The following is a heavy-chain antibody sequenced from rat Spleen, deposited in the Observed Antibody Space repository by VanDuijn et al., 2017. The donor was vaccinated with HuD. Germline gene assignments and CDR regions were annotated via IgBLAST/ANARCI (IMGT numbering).Heavy chain of an antibody. CDR3: TRGENWFAY. CDR2: ISTGGGST. D-gene: IGHD5-1*01. V-gene: IGHV5-19*01. J-gene: IGHJ3*01. CDR1: GFTFSSYW. Sequence: EVQLVESGGGLVQPGRSLKLSCAASGFTFSSYWIYWIRQAPGEGLEWVASISTGGGSTYYRDSVKGRFTTSRDNAKSTLYLQMNSLRSEDTATYYCTRGENWFAYWGQGTLVTVSS.